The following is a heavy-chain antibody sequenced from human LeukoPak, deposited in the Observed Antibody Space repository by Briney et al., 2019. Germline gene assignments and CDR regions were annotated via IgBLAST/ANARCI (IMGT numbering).Heavy chain of an antibody. Sequence: HAGGSLRLSCAASGFTFSSYGMHWVRQAPGKGLEWVAVIWYDGSNKYYADPVKGRFTISRDNSKNTLYLQMNSLRAEDTAVYYCARGHHYYDSSGYSAGAFDIWGQGTMVTVSS. CDR2: IWYDGSNK. J-gene: IGHJ3*02. D-gene: IGHD3-22*01. CDR1: GFTFSSYG. V-gene: IGHV3-33*01. CDR3: ARGHHYYDSSGYSAGAFDI.